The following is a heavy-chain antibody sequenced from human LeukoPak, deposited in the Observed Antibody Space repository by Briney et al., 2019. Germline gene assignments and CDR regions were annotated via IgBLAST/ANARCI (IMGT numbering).Heavy chain of an antibody. CDR3: ARGGLGSDNWFDP. CDR1: GFTFGDYA. D-gene: IGHD5/OR15-5a*01. Sequence: GSLRLSCTASGFTFGDYAMSWFRQPPGKGLEWIGEINHSGSTNYNPSLKSRVTISVDTSKNQFSLKLSSVTAADTAVYYCARGGLGSDNWFDPWGQGTLVTVSS. CDR2: INHSGST. V-gene: IGHV4-34*01. J-gene: IGHJ5*02.